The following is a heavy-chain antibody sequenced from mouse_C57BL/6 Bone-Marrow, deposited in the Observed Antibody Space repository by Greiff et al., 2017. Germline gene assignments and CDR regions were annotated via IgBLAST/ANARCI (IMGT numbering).Heavy chain of an antibody. V-gene: IGHV1-61*01. CDR1: GYTFTSYW. CDR2: IYPSDSET. J-gene: IGHJ1*03. Sequence: QVQLKESGAELVRPGSSVKLSCKASGYTFTSYWMDWVKQRPGQGLEWIGNIYPSDSETHYNQKFKDKATLTVDKSSSTAYMQLSSLTSEDSAVYYCARGGGYWYFDVWGTGTTVTVSS. CDR3: ARGGGYWYFDV.